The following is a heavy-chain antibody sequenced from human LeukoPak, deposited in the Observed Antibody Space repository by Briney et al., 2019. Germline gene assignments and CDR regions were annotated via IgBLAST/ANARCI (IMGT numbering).Heavy chain of an antibody. CDR2: IGSDNKP. CDR1: GFTFSASA. V-gene: IGHV3-23*01. CDR3: ARDRDYYLAMGV. Sequence: GGSLRLSCEASGFTFSASAMTWVRQAPGKGLEWVSSIGSDNKPHYSESVKGRFAISRDNSKNTLFLPLHNLRVDDTALYYCARDRDYYLAMGVWGQGTMVTVSS. D-gene: IGHD2/OR15-2a*01. J-gene: IGHJ6*02.